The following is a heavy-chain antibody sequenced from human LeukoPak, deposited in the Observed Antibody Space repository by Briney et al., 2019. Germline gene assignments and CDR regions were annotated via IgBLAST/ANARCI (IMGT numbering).Heavy chain of an antibody. Sequence: GGSLRLSCAASGFTFSTYSMNWVRQAPGKGLEWVSYISTSSSIIYYADSVKGRFTISRDNAKNSLYLQMNSLRAEDTAVYFCARDCSSTICYDTPDFDHWGQGTLVTVSS. J-gene: IGHJ4*02. CDR2: ISTSSSII. V-gene: IGHV3-48*01. CDR1: GFTFSTYS. D-gene: IGHD2-2*01. CDR3: ARDCSSTICYDTPDFDH.